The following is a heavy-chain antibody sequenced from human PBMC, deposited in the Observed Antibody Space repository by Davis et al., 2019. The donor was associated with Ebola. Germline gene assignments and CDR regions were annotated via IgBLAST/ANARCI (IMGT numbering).Heavy chain of an antibody. D-gene: IGHD2-21*01. J-gene: IGHJ6*04. CDR3: ARVNLWSRGWAMDV. V-gene: IGHV3-48*02. CDR1: GVTSSAYS. Sequence: PGRSLRLSCAASGVTSSAYSRNWVRQLPEKVLEWASYTSSGGITTDYTDSVRGRFTSPRDNAKHSLCLQMNSLRDEDTAVYYYARVNLWSRGWAMDVWGKGTTVTVSS. CDR2: TSSGGITT.